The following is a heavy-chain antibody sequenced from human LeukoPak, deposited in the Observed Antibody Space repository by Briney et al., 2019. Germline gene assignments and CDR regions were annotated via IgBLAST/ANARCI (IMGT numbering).Heavy chain of an antibody. CDR3: ARDLGLIVATETPYFDY. CDR1: GGSISSSSYY. Sequence: SETLSLTCTVSGGSISSSSYYWGWIRQPPGKGLEWIGSIYYSGSTYYNPSLKSRVTISVDTSKNQFSLKLSSVTAADTAVYYCARDLGLIVATETPYFDYWGQGTLVTVSS. D-gene: IGHD5-12*01. CDR2: IYYSGST. V-gene: IGHV4-39*07. J-gene: IGHJ4*02.